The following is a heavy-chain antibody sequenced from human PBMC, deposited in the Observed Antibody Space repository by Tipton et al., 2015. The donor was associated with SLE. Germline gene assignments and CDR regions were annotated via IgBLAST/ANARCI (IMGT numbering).Heavy chain of an antibody. CDR2: IYHSGST. CDR1: GYSISSGYY. Sequence: TLSLTCDVYGYSISSGYYWGWIRQPPGKGLEWIGSIYHSGSTYYNPSLKSRVTISVDTSKNQFSLKLSSVTAADTAVYYCARENGWIDAFDIWGQGTMVTVSS. D-gene: IGHD6-19*01. J-gene: IGHJ3*02. V-gene: IGHV4-38-2*02. CDR3: ARENGWIDAFDI.